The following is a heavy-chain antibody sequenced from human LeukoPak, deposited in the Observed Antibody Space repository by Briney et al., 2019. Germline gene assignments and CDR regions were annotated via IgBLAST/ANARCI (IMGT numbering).Heavy chain of an antibody. V-gene: IGHV1-24*01. Sequence: ASVKVSCKVSGYTLTELSMHWVRQAPGKGLEWVGGFDPEDGETIYAQKFQGRVTMTEDTSTDTAYMELSSLRSEDTAVYYCATEASRGRFLEWLLKGNWFDPWGQGTLVTVSS. CDR1: GYTLTELS. CDR2: FDPEDGET. D-gene: IGHD3-3*01. J-gene: IGHJ5*02. CDR3: ATEASRGRFLEWLLKGNWFDP.